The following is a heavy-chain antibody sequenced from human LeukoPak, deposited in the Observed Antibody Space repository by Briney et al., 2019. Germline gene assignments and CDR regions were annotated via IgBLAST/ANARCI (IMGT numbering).Heavy chain of an antibody. CDR2: ISGSGGST. V-gene: IGHV3-23*01. J-gene: IGHJ4*02. CDR3: AKATSHCSGGSCYSSSDY. D-gene: IGHD2-15*01. CDR1: GFTFSSYA. Sequence: GGSLRLSCAASGFTFSSYAMSWVRQAPGKGLEWVSGISGSGGSTYYADSVKGRFTISRDSSKNTLYLQMNSLRADEKAVYYCAKATSHCSGGSCYSSSDYWGQGTLVTVST.